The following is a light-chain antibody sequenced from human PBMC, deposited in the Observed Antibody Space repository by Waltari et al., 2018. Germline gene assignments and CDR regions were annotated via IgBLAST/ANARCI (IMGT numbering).Light chain of an antibody. CDR1: STAAGGNTY. CDR2: DVS. V-gene: IGLV2-14*03. Sequence: QSLLIQPASVSGSPGQSITVFCTALSTAAGGNTYGSWYQQLPDKAPKLIMYDVSARPSGVSHRFSGSKSGNTASLTISGLQAEDEADYYCSSYTAIITGVFGTGTKVTVL. J-gene: IGLJ1*01. CDR3: SSYTAIITGV.